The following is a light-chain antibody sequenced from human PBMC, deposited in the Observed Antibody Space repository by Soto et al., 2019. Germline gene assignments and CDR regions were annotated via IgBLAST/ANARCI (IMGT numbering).Light chain of an antibody. Sequence: EIVLTQSPGTLSLSPGERATLSCRASQSVLTSLAWYQQKPGQAPRLLIYDASSRATAIPDRFSGSGSGTDFTLTLSRLETEDFAVYYCQQYATSPLTFGGGTKV. CDR3: QQYATSPLT. CDR1: QSVLTS. V-gene: IGKV3-20*01. J-gene: IGKJ4*01. CDR2: DAS.